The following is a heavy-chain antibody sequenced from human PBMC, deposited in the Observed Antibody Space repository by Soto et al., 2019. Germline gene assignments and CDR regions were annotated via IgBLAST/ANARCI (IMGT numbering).Heavy chain of an antibody. CDR2: IGSGSATI. CDR3: ARATGYRAHYGMDV. J-gene: IGHJ6*02. V-gene: IGHV3-48*02. CDR1: GFTFSSYA. Sequence: EVQLVESGGGLVQPGGSLRLSCAASGFTFSSYAMNWVRQAPGKGLEWVSYIGSGSATIYYADSVKGRFTVSRDNXXNSLYLQMNSLRDEDTAVFYCARATGYRAHYGMDVWGQGTTVTVSS. D-gene: IGHD6-13*01.